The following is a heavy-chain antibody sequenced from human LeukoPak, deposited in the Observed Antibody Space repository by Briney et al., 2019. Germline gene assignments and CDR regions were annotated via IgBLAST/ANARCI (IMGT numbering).Heavy chain of an antibody. D-gene: IGHD1-26*01. CDR3: ARETAVVGVDNFDY. Sequence: GGSLRLSCAASGFTFSSYEMNWVRQAPGKGLEWVSYISSSGSTIYYADSVKGRFTISRDNAKNSLYLQMNSLRAEDTAVYYCARETAVVGVDNFDYWGQGTLVTVSS. CDR2: ISSSGSTI. J-gene: IGHJ4*02. CDR1: GFTFSSYE. V-gene: IGHV3-48*03.